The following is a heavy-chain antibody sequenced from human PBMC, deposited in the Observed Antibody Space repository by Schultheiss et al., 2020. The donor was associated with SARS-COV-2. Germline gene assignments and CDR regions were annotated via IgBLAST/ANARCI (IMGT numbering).Heavy chain of an antibody. CDR3: AREPPPYYYGMDV. CDR2: IWYDGSDK. V-gene: IGHV3-33*08. CDR1: GFIFGFGIHG. J-gene: IGHJ6*02. Sequence: GGSLRLSCEGSGFIFGFGIHGMHWVRQAPGKGLEWVANIWYDGSDKYYADSVKGRFTISRDNSKNTLYLHMNSLRAEDTAVYYCAREPPPYYYGMDVWGQGTTVTVSS.